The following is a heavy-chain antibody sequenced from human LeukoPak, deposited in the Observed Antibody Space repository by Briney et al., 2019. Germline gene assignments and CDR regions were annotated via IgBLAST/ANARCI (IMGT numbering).Heavy chain of an antibody. D-gene: IGHD1-14*01. Sequence: GRSLRLSCVASGFSFSNHRMSWVRQAPGKGLEWVADIKQDGSEQNYVDSVRGRFTISRDNGKNLLYLQMNSLRAEDTAVYYCARDRHYPGAGYYYYYMDVWGKGTTVTISS. J-gene: IGHJ6*03. CDR1: GFSFSNHR. V-gene: IGHV3-7*03. CDR3: ARDRHYPGAGYYYYYMDV. CDR2: IKQDGSEQ.